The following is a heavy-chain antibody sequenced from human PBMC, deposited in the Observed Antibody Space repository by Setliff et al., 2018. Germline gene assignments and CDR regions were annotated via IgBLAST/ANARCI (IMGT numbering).Heavy chain of an antibody. CDR1: GASISSGTYY. CDR3: ARTGTYRYFDY. CDR2: IHYRGTT. V-gene: IGHV4-39*01. Sequence: SETLSLTCTVSGASISSGTYYWAWIRQPPGKGLEGIGRIHYRGTTYSNASLSSRLTISVDMAKNQFSLKLTSVTAADTAVYYCARTGTYRYFDYWGQGTRVTVS. J-gene: IGHJ4*02. D-gene: IGHD1-1*01.